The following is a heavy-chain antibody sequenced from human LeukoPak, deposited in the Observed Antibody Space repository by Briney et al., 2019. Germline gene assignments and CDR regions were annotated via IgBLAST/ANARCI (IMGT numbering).Heavy chain of an antibody. CDR1: GYTFTSYD. J-gene: IGHJ6*02. CDR2: MNPNSGNT. CDR3: ARGGEADYYYGMDV. V-gene: IGHV1-8*01. Sequence: ASVKVSCKASGYTFTSYDINWVRQATGQGLEWMGWMNPNSGNTGYAQKFQGRVTMTRNTSISTAYMELSSLRSEDTAVYYCARGGEADYYYGMDVWGQGTTVTVSS. D-gene: IGHD3-10*01.